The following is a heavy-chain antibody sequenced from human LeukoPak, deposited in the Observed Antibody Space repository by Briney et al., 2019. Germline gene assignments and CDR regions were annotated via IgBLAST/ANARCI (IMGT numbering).Heavy chain of an antibody. CDR2: INPNSGGT. J-gene: IGHJ4*02. Sequence: ASMKVSCKASGYTFTGYYMHWVRQAPGQGLEWMGWINPNSGGTNYAQKFQGWVTMTRDTSISTAYMELRRLTSDDTAVYFCARDDFRSAYPIDQWGQGTLVTVSS. V-gene: IGHV1-2*04. CDR1: GYTFTGYY. CDR3: ARDDFRSAYPIDQ. D-gene: IGHD3-3*01.